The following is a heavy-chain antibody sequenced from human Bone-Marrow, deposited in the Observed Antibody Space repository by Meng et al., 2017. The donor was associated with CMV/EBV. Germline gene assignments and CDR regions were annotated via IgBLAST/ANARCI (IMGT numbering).Heavy chain of an antibody. CDR1: GYTFTSYD. Sequence: ASVKVSCKASGYTFTSYDINWVRQATGQGLEWMGWMNPNSGNTGYAQKFQGRVNMTRNTSLSTAYMELSSLRSEDTAVYYGARGLSPGDFWSGYRYYYYYGMDVWGQGTTVTVSS. CDR2: MNPNSGNT. D-gene: IGHD3-3*01. CDR3: ARGLSPGDFWSGYRYYYYYGMDV. V-gene: IGHV1-8*01. J-gene: IGHJ6*02.